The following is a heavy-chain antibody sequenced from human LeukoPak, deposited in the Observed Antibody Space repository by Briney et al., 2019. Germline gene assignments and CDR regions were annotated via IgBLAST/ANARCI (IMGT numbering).Heavy chain of an antibody. D-gene: IGHD6-13*01. V-gene: IGHV4-30-2*01. J-gene: IGHJ3*02. CDR1: GGSISSGGYY. CDR3: ARSIAAAGYLVDAFDI. Sequence: SETLSLTCTVSGGSISSGGYYWSWIRQPPGKGLEWIGYIYHSGSTYYNPSLKSRVTISVDRSKNQFSLKLSSVTAADTAVYYCARSIAAAGYLVDAFDIWGQGTMVTVSS. CDR2: IYHSGST.